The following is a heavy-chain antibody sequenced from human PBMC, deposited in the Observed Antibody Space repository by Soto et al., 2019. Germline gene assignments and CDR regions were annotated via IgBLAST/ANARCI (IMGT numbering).Heavy chain of an antibody. CDR3: AKASSDSSGYRYYFDY. Sequence: PGGSLRLSCAASGFTFSSYAMSWVRQAPGKGLEWVSAISGSGGSTYYADSVKGRFTISRDNSKNTLYLQMNSLRAEDTAVYYCAKASSDSSGYRYYFDYWGQGTLVTV. J-gene: IGHJ4*02. D-gene: IGHD3-22*01. V-gene: IGHV3-23*01. CDR1: GFTFSSYA. CDR2: ISGSGGST.